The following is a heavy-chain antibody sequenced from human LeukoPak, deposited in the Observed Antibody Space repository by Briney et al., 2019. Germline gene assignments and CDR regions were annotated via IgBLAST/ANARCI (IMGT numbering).Heavy chain of an antibody. CDR1: GFTFSSYA. D-gene: IGHD3-10*01. CDR2: ISGSGGST. V-gene: IGHV3-23*01. CDR3: AKGGIWFGELSLIDY. J-gene: IGHJ4*02. Sequence: PGGSLRLSCAASGFTFSSYAMSWVRQAPGKGLGWVSAISGSGGSTYYADSVKGRFTVSRDNSKNTLYLQMNSLRAEDTAVYYCAKGGIWFGELSLIDYWGQGTLVTVSS.